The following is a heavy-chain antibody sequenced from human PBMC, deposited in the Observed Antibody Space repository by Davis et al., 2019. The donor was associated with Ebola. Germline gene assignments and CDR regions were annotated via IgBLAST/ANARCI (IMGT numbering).Heavy chain of an antibody. CDR3: AKDTSNVWFDV. CDR1: GFVFRNYV. CDR2: LGLSADT. D-gene: IGHD1-26*01. V-gene: IGHV3-23*01. J-gene: IGHJ3*01. Sequence: GGSLRLSCVASGFVFRNYVMSWVRRAPGKGLEWVSTLGLSADTYYADSVKGRFTISRDNSKNTLHLQMNSLRVEDTAIYYCAKDTSNVWFDVWGQGTMVTVSS.